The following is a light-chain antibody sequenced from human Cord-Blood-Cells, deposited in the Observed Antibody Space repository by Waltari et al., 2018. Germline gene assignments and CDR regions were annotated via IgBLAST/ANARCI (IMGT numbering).Light chain of an antibody. CDR3: QQRSNWPPWT. CDR1: QSVSSY. V-gene: IGKV3-11*01. CDR2: DAS. Sequence: EIVLTQSPATLSLSPGERATLSCRASQSVSSYLAWYQQKPGQAPRLLIYDASNRATGIPARFSGSGSWTDFTLTISSLEPEDFAVYYCQQRSNWPPWTFGQGTNVEIK. J-gene: IGKJ1*01.